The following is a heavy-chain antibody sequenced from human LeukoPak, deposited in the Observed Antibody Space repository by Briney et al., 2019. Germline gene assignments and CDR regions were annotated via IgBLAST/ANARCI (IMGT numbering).Heavy chain of an antibody. CDR1: GFTLSSYS. D-gene: IGHD5/OR15-5a*01. J-gene: IGHJ4*02. V-gene: IGHV3-21*01. CDR2: ISSSSSYI. Sequence: RSGGSLRLSCAASGFTLSSYSMNWVRQAPGKGLEWVSSISSSSSYIYYADSVKGRFTISRDNAKNSLYLQMNSLRAEDTAVYYCARGAYGVYDIGGYWGQGTLVTVSS. CDR3: ARGAYGVYDIGGY.